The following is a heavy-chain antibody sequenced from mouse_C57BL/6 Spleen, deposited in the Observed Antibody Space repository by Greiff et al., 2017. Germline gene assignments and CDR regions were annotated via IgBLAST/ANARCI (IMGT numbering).Heavy chain of an antibody. CDR1: GFTFSDYY. CDR2: INYDGSST. D-gene: IGHD1-1*01. CDR3: ARGFYYGSSLFDY. J-gene: IGHJ2*01. V-gene: IGHV5-16*01. Sequence: EVQLVESEGGLVQPGSSMKLSCTASGFTFSDYYMAWVRQVPEKGLEWVANINYDGSSTYYLDSLKSRFIISRDNAKNILYLQMSSLKSEDTATYYCARGFYYGSSLFDYWGQGTTLTVSS.